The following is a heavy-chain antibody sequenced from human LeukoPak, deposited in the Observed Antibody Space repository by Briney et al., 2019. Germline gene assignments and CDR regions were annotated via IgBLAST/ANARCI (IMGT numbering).Heavy chain of an antibody. Sequence: ASVKVSCKASGYTFTSYDINWVRQATGQGLEWMGWMNPNSGNTGYAQKFQGRVTMTRNTSISTAYMELRSLRSDDTAVYYCARDRGSYYVFDYWGQGTLVTVSS. CDR3: ARDRGSYYVFDY. V-gene: IGHV1-8*01. CDR1: GYTFTSYD. D-gene: IGHD1-26*01. CDR2: MNPNSGNT. J-gene: IGHJ4*02.